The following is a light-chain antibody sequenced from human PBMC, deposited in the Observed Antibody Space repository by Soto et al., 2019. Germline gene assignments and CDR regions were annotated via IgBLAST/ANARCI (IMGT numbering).Light chain of an antibody. CDR1: SSNIGAGYD. Sequence: QSVLTQPPSVSGAPGQRVTISCTGSSSNIGAGYDVHWYQQLPGTDRKLLISGNSNRPSGVPDRFSGSKSGTSASLAIPGLQAEDEADYYCQSYDSSLSGSVFGGGTKLTVL. CDR2: GNS. V-gene: IGLV1-40*01. J-gene: IGLJ3*02. CDR3: QSYDSSLSGSV.